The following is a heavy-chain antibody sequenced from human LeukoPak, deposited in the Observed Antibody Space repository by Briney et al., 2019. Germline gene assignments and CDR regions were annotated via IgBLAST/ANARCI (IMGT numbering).Heavy chain of an antibody. Sequence: GGSLRLSCKASGFPFSSYGMQWVRQAPGKGLEWVACITYDENIKYYADSVKGRFTISRDNSENTLYLQMNSLRAEDTAVYYCAKENTRDGYRRSHHWGQGTLVTVSS. CDR1: GFPFSSYG. J-gene: IGHJ4*02. D-gene: IGHD5-24*01. CDR2: ITYDENIK. V-gene: IGHV3-30*02. CDR3: AKENTRDGYRRSHH.